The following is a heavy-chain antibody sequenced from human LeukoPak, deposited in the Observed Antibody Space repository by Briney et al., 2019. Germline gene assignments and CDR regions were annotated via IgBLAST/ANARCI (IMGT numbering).Heavy chain of an antibody. CDR2: IYSGGST. CDR3: ARDLYYDSSGPAGAFDI. V-gene: IGHV3-53*01. CDR1: GFTVSSNY. Sequence: GGSLRPSCAASGFTVSSNYMSWVRQAPGKGLEWVSVIYSGGSTYYADSVKGRFTISRDNSKNTLYLQMNSLRAEDTAVYYCARDLYYDSSGPAGAFDIWGQGTMVTVSS. D-gene: IGHD3-22*01. J-gene: IGHJ3*02.